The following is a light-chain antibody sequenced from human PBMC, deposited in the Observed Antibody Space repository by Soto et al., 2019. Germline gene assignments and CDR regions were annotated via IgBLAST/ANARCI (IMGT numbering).Light chain of an antibody. CDR1: TGAVTSGHY. CDR2: DTS. CDR3: LLSYSGARYV. J-gene: IGLJ1*01. Sequence: QAVLTQEPSLTVSPGGTVTLTCGSSTGAVTSGHYPYWFQQKPGQAPRTLIYDTSNKHSWTPARFSGSLLGGKAALTLSGAQPEDEAEYYCLLSYSGARYVCGTGTKVTVL. V-gene: IGLV7-46*01.